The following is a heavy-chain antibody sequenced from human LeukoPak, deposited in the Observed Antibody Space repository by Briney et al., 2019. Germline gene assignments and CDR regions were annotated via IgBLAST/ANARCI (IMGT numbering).Heavy chain of an antibody. J-gene: IGHJ4*02. CDR2: ISGSGGST. Sequence: GGSLRLSCAASGFTFSSYAMSWVRQAPGKGLEWVSAISGSGGSTYYADSVKGRFTISRDNSKNRLYLQMNSLRAEDTAVYYCAKDNHRIRIAARFLDYWGQGTLVTVSS. CDR1: GFTFSSYA. CDR3: AKDNHRIRIAARFLDY. V-gene: IGHV3-23*01. D-gene: IGHD6-6*01.